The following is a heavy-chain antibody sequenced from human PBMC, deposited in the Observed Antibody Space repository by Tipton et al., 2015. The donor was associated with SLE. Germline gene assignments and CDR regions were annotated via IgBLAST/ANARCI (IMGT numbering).Heavy chain of an antibody. CDR2: IYYSGST. V-gene: IGHV4-30-4*01. CDR3: AREWGDAFDI. J-gene: IGHJ3*02. Sequence: TLSLICTVSGGSISSGDYYWSWIRQPPGKGLEWIGYIYYSGSTYYNPSLKSRVIISVDTSKNQFSLKLSSVTAADTAVYYCAREWGDAFDIWGQGTMVTVSS. D-gene: IGHD3-16*01. CDR1: GGSISSGDYY.